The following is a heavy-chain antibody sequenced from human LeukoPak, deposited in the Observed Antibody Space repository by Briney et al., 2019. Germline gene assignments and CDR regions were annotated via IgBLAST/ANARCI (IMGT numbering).Heavy chain of an antibody. CDR3: ARLPSI. CDR2: IYYSGST. CDR1: GVSISSYY. Sequence: SETLSLTCTVSGVSISSYYWSWIRQPPGKGLEWIGYIYYSGSTNYNPSLKSRVTISIDTSRNQFSLKLTSVTAADTAVYYCARLPSIWGQGTLVTVSS. V-gene: IGHV4-59*08. J-gene: IGHJ4*02.